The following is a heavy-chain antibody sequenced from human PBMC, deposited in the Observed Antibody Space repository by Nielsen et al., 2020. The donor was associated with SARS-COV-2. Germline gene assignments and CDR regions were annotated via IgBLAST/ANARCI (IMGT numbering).Heavy chain of an antibody. CDR3: ARDAGTGWDGVVMDV. CDR2: INHRGST. J-gene: IGHJ6*04. D-gene: IGHD3-3*01. CDR1: GGSFSGYY. Sequence: SETLSLTCAVYGGSFSGYYWTWVRRPPGKGLEWIGEINHRGSTNYNPSLKSRVTISVDTSKNQFSLKLSSVTAADTAVYYCARDAGTGWDGVVMDVWGKGTTVTVSS. V-gene: IGHV4-34*01.